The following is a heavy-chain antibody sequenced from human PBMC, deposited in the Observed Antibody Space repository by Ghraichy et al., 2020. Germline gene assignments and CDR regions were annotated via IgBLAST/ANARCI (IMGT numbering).Heavy chain of an antibody. CDR2: IRYDGSNK. V-gene: IGHV3-30*02. CDR1: GFTFSSYG. CDR3: AKDSDYGDLFDY. D-gene: IGHD4-17*01. Sequence: GGSLRLSCAASGFTFSSYGMHWVRQAPGKGLEWVAFIRYDGSNKYYADSVKGRFTISRDNSKNTLYLQMNSLRAEDTAVYYCAKDSDYGDLFDYWGQGTLVTVSS. J-gene: IGHJ4*02.